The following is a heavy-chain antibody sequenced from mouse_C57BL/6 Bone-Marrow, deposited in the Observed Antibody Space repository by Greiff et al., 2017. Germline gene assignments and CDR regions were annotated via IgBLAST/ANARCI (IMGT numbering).Heavy chain of an antibody. V-gene: IGHV5-4*01. D-gene: IGHD2-12*01. CDR3: AREVTYDV. CDR1: GFTFSSYA. J-gene: IGHJ1*03. Sequence: EVKLMESGGGLVKPGGSLKLSCAASGFTFSSYAMSWVRQTPEKRLEWVATISAGGSYTNYPDNVKGRFTISRDNAKNNLYLQMSHLKSEDTAMYYCAREVTYDVWGTGTTVTVSS. CDR2: ISAGGSYT.